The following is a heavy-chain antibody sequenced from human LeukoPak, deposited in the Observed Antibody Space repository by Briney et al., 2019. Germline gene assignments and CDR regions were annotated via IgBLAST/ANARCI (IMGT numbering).Heavy chain of an antibody. D-gene: IGHD2-2*01. CDR1: GFMFDDYA. V-gene: IGHV3-33*08. CDR2: IWYDGNKK. CDR3: ARDKLQYCNSTRCYGPFDN. J-gene: IGHJ4*02. Sequence: GGSLRLSCAASGFMFDDYAMHWVRQVPGKGLEWVTGIWYDGNKKYYADSVQGRFTISRDNPKNTLYLQMNSLRAEDTAVYYCARDKLQYCNSTRCYGPFDNWGQGTLVTVSS.